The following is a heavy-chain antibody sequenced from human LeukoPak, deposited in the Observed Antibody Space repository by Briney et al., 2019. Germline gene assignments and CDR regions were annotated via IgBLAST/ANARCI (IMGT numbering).Heavy chain of an antibody. Sequence: GGSLRLSRAASGFTVSSNYMSWVRQAPGKGLEWVSVIYSGGSTYYADSVKGRFTISRDNSKNTLYLQMNSLRAEDTAVYYCAKGRVTLFDYWGQGTLVTVSS. D-gene: IGHD2-21*02. J-gene: IGHJ4*02. CDR2: IYSGGST. CDR3: AKGRVTLFDY. CDR1: GFTVSSNY. V-gene: IGHV3-53*01.